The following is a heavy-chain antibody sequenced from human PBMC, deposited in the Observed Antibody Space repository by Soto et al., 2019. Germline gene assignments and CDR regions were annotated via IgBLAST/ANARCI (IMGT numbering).Heavy chain of an antibody. CDR3: ARDQTGITTAGGGRIDR. CDR1: GFTFNTHA. V-gene: IGHV3-30-3*01. J-gene: IGHJ5*02. D-gene: IGHD6-13*01. CDR2: VSFDGSNK. Sequence: PGGSLRLSCAASGFTFNTHAMHWVRQAPGKGLECVAIVSFDGSNKYYADSVKGRFTISRDNSKNTLYLQMSGLTPEDTAFYYCARDQTGITTAGGGRIDRWGQGTLVTVSS.